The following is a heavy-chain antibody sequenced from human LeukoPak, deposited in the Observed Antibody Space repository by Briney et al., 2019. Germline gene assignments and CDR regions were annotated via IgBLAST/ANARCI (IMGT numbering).Heavy chain of an antibody. CDR3: AKGSQLRRNWFDP. CDR1: GFTFSSYG. J-gene: IGHJ5*02. V-gene: IGHV3-30*18. CDR2: ISYDGSNK. Sequence: GGSPRLSCAASGFTFSSYGMHWVRQAPGKGLEWVAVISYDGSNKYYADSVKGRFTISRDNSKNTLYLQMNSLRAEDTAVYYCAKGSQLRRNWFDPWGQGTLVTVSS. D-gene: IGHD2-2*01.